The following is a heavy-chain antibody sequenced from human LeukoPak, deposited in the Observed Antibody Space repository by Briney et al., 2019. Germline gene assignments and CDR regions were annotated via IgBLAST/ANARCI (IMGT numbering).Heavy chain of an antibody. CDR2: IFYGGST. CDR3: ARQSVTAMLFRFDY. CDR1: GGSISNVRYY. D-gene: IGHD2-21*02. J-gene: IGHJ4*02. V-gene: IGHV4-39*01. Sequence: PSETLSLTCTVSGGSISNVRYYWGWIRQPPGKGLEWIGTIFYGGSTYYNPSLKSRVSVAVDRSKNQFSLKLTSVTAADTAFYFCARQSVTAMLFRFDYWGQGTLVTVPS.